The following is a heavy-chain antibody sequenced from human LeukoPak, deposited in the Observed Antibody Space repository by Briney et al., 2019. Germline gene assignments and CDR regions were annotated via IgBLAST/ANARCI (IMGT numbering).Heavy chain of an antibody. D-gene: IGHD6-19*01. CDR1: GFTFSSYA. CDR2: IYSGGST. Sequence: GGSLRLSCAASGFTFSSYAMNWVRQAPGKGLDWVSVIYSGGSTYYADSVKGRFTISRDNSKNTLYLQMNSLRAEDTAVYYCARAAVAALFDYWGQGTLVTVSS. V-gene: IGHV3-53*01. J-gene: IGHJ4*02. CDR3: ARAAVAALFDY.